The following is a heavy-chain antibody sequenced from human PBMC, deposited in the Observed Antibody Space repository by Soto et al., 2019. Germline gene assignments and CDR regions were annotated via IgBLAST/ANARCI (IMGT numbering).Heavy chain of an antibody. D-gene: IGHD2-2*01. CDR2: IYYSGST. V-gene: IGHV4-30-4*01. Sequence: PSETLSLTCTVSGGSISSGDYYWSWIRQPPGKGLEWIGYIYYSGSTYYNPSLKSRVTISVDTSKNQFSLKLSSVTAADTAVYYCAREVVAAPNWFDPWVQGTLVTVSS. CDR3: AREVVAAPNWFDP. J-gene: IGHJ5*02. CDR1: GGSISSGDYY.